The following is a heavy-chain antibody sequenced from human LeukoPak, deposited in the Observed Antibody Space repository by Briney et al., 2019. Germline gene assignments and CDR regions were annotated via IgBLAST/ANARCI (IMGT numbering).Heavy chain of an antibody. CDR1: GFTFGDHG. J-gene: IGHJ4*02. V-gene: IGHV3-15*07. CDR2: IKPKTDGETT. D-gene: IGHD2-21*01. Sequence: PGGSLRLSCTASGFTFGDHGLNWFRQAPGKGLEWVGRIKPKTDGETTEYAAPVKDRFSISRDDSKSMMYLQMNSLKTEDTAVYYCITPLPYSAQGGQGTLVTVSS. CDR3: ITPLPYSAQ.